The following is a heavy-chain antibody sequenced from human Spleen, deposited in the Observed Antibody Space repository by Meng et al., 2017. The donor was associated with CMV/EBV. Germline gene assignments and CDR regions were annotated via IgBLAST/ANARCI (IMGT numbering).Heavy chain of an antibody. J-gene: IGHJ5*02. CDR3: ARDLEYCGSTSCFEDCFDP. D-gene: IGHD2-2*01. CDR2: ISPDDGP. V-gene: IGHV1-18*01. Sequence: YIFTEYGISWVREAAGRGLEWIGWISPDDGPNYARNLRGRVTLTTDTSTTTAYMELRSLRSDDTAVYYCARDLEYCGSTSCFEDCFDPWGQGTLVTVSS. CDR1: YIFTEYG.